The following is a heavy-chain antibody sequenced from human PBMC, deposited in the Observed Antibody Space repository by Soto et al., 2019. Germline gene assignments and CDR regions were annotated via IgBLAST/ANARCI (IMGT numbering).Heavy chain of an antibody. CDR2: IYYGGST. CDR1: GGSISSGDYS. J-gene: IGHJ1*01. V-gene: IGHV4-30-2*01. CDR3: ASFRREYDNRGLLYY. Sequence: SETLSLTCAVSGGSISSGDYSWNWIRQPPGKGLEWIGYIYYGGSTYYNPSLQSRVTMPVDRSRNQFSLKLNSVTAADTAVYYCASFRREYDNRGLLYYRGQGTLVPVSS. D-gene: IGHD3-10*01.